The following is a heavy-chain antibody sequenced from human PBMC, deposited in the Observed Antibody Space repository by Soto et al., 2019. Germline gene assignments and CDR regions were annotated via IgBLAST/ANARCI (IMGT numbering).Heavy chain of an antibody. J-gene: IGHJ6*02. CDR2: IYYSGNT. D-gene: IGHD2-15*01. CDR1: GGSISSNGHY. CDR3: ASDHRWSDQYYGMDV. Sequence: PSETLSLTCTVSGGSISSNGHYWSWIRQHPGKGLEWIGYIYYSGNTYYNPSLKSRVTISLDTSKKQFSLKLSSVTAADTAVYCASDHRWSDQYYGMDVWGQGTTVTVSS. V-gene: IGHV4-31*03.